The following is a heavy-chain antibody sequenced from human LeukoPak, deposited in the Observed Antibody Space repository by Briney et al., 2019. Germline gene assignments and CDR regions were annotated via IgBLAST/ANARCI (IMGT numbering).Heavy chain of an antibody. Sequence: SETLSLTCTVSGGSISSSSYYWGWIRQLPGKGLEWIGSIYYSGSTYYNPSLKSRVTISVDTSKNQFSLKLSSVTAADTAVYYCARFNYGDHNDYWGQGTLVTVSS. CDR2: IYYSGST. CDR3: ARFNYGDHNDY. CDR1: GGSISSSSYY. D-gene: IGHD4-17*01. V-gene: IGHV4-39*01. J-gene: IGHJ4*02.